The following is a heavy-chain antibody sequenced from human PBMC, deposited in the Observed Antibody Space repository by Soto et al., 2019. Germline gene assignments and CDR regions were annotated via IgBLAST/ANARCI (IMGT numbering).Heavy chain of an antibody. Sequence: PSQTXALTWSVSVGSMTMRFFWTWFRQPQGKGREWIGEVFHTGNTNYNPSLKSRVTMSVYKSTHEFSMKVTSVTHADKAIYYCARKAWVRFEYWGQAALV. J-gene: IGHJ4*02. V-gene: IGHV4-4*02. CDR3: ARKAWVRFEY. CDR1: VGSMTMRFF. CDR2: VFHTGNT. D-gene: IGHD7-27*01.